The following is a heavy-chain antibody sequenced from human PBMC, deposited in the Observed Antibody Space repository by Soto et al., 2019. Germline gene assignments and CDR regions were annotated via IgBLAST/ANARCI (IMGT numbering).Heavy chain of an antibody. CDR2: FRTGGDDATT. V-gene: IGHV3-23*01. D-gene: IGHD6-13*01. CDR3: AKDPSGWQQLAYYFDY. J-gene: IGHJ4*02. CDR1: GFTFSSYS. Sequence: GGSLRLSCAASGFTFSSYSMSWVRQAPGKGLEWVSGFRTGGDDATTYYADSVKGRFTISRDNSKNTLYLQMNSLRAEDTAVYYCAKDPSGWQQLAYYFDYWGQGTLVTVSS.